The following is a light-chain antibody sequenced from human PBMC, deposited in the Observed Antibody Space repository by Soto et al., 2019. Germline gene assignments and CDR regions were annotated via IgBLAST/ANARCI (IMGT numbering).Light chain of an antibody. CDR3: SSYASTSTAV. CDR2: EVT. J-gene: IGLJ1*01. CDR1: SRDVGGYNY. Sequence: QSALTQPASVSGSPGQSITISCAGTSRDVGGYNYVSWYQQYPGKAPKVIISEVTNRPSGVPNRFSGSKSGNTASLTISGLQAEDEADYYCSSYASTSTAVFGSGTKVTVL. V-gene: IGLV2-14*01.